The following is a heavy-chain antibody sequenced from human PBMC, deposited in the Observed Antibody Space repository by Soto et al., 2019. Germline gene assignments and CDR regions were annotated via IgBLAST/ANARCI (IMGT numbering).Heavy chain of an antibody. CDR2: ISHDGGVK. CDR1: GFTFSATG. J-gene: IGHJ5*02. Sequence: QVHLVESGGGVGQPGRSLRLSCAASGFTFSATGMHWVRQAPGKGLEWVAMISHDGGVKHYTDSVKGRFTISRDTSNNTVYLQMNSLRPEDTAMYHCAKDLYGAGWYNYFDPWGQGTLVTVSS. CDR3: AKDLYGAGWYNYFDP. V-gene: IGHV3-30*18. D-gene: IGHD6-19*01.